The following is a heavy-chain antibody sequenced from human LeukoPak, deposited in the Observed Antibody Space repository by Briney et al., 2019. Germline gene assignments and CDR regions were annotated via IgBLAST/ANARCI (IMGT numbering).Heavy chain of an antibody. CDR2: ISYDGSNK. J-gene: IGHJ4*02. CDR1: GFTFSSYA. V-gene: IGHV3-30*04. Sequence: GGSLRLSCAASGFTFSSYAMHWVRQAPGKGLEWVAVISYDGSNKYYADYVKGRFTISRDNSKNTLYLQMNSLRAEDPAVYYCARDGGSGSYGPDYWGQGTLVTVSS. D-gene: IGHD3-10*01. CDR3: ARDGGSGSYGPDY.